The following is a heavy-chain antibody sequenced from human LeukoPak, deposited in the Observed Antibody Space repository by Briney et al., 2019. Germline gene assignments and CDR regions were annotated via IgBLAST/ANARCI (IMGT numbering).Heavy chain of an antibody. CDR1: GFTFSDYY. CDR3: ARQLVYDYFDY. J-gene: IGHJ4*02. D-gene: IGHD6-13*01. V-gene: IGHV3-11*06. Sequence: KPGGSLRPSCAASGFTFSDYYMSWIRQAPGKGLEWVSYISSSSSYTNYADSVKGRFTISRDNAKNSLYLQMNSLRAEDTAVYYCARQLVYDYFDYWGQGTLVTVSS. CDR2: ISSSSSYT.